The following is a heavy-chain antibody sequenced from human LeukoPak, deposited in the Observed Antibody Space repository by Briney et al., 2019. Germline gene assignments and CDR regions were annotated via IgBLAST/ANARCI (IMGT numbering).Heavy chain of an antibody. CDR3: AREGPYSSNWSENWFDP. CDR1: GGSFSGYY. CDR2: INHSGST. D-gene: IGHD6-13*01. J-gene: IGHJ5*02. Sequence: PSETLSLTCAVYGGSFSGYYWSWIRQPPGKGLEWIGEINHSGSTNYNPSLKSRVTISVDTSKTQFSLKLSSVTAADTAVYYCAREGPYSSNWSENWFDPWGQGTLVTVSS. V-gene: IGHV4-34*01.